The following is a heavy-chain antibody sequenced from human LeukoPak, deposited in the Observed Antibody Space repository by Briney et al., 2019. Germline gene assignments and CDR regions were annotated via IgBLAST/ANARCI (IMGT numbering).Heavy chain of an antibody. CDR1: GYSISSGYY. CDR3: ASSCGDYYFDY. D-gene: IGHD4-17*01. V-gene: IGHV4-38-2*02. Sequence: SETLSLTCTVSGYSISSGYYWGWIRQPPGKGLEWIGSIYYSGSTYYNPSLKSRVTISVDTSKNQFSLKLSSVTAADTAVYYCASSCGDYYFDYWGQGTLVTVSS. CDR2: IYYSGST. J-gene: IGHJ4*02.